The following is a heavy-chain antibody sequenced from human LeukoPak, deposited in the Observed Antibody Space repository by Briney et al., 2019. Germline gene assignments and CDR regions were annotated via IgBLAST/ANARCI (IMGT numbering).Heavy chain of an antibody. CDR1: GGSISSYY. CDR2: IYYSGST. D-gene: IGHD6-19*01. J-gene: IGHJ5*02. Sequence: PSETLSLTCTVSGGSISSYYWSWIRQPPGKGLEWIGCIYYSGSTNYNPSLKSRVTISVDTSKNQFSLKLSSVIAADTALYYCARDKHSSGWPNWFDPWGQGTLVTVSS. V-gene: IGHV4-59*01. CDR3: ARDKHSSGWPNWFDP.